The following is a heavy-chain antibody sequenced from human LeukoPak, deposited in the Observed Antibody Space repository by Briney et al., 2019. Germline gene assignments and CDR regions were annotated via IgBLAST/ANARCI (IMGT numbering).Heavy chain of an antibody. CDR1: GDSVSSNTPA. D-gene: IGHD6-13*01. J-gene: IGHJ4*02. Sequence: SQTLSLTCAISGDSVSSNTPAWNWIRQSPSRGLEWLGRTYYRSKWYNDYAVSVRSRITINPDTAKNQFSLQLNSVTPEDTAVYYRARQQRGAFDYWGQGTPVTVSS. V-gene: IGHV6-1*01. CDR3: ARQQRGAFDY. CDR2: TYYRSKWYN.